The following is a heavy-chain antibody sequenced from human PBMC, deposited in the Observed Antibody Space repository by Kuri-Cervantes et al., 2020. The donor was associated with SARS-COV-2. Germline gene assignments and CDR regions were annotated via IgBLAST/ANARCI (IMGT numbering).Heavy chain of an antibody. CDR3: AKDPQRRFFGARARAY. CDR2: ISGSGGST. Sequence: GESLKISCAASGFTFSSYAMSWVRQAPGKGLEWVSAISGSGGSTYYADSVKGRFTISRDNSKNTLYLQMNSLRAEDTAVYYCAKDPQRRFFGARARAYWGQGTLVTVSS. V-gene: IGHV3-23*01. D-gene: IGHD1-1*01. CDR1: GFTFSSYA. J-gene: IGHJ4*02.